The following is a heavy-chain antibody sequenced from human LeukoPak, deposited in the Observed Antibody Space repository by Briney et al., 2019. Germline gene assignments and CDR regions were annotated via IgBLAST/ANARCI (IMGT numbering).Heavy chain of an antibody. J-gene: IGHJ4*02. CDR2: ISSSGSTI. CDR1: EFTFSSYE. V-gene: IGHV3-48*03. CDR3: ARAQLISMVADY. Sequence: GGSLRLSCAASEFTFSSYEMNWVRQAPGKGLEWVSYISSSGSTIYYADSVKGRFTISRDNAKNLLFLQMNSLRAEDTAVYYCARAQLISMVADYWGQGTLVTVSS. D-gene: IGHD3-10*01.